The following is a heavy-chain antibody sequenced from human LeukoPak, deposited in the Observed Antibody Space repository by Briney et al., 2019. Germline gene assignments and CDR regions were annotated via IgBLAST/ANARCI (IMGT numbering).Heavy chain of an antibody. CDR1: GYTLTQLS. V-gene: IGHV1-24*01. CDR3: ATNRQIMILGVVIMPAFDI. J-gene: IGHJ3*02. Sequence: GSVKVSCKVSGYTLTQLSVHWVRQAPGKGLEWMGGFDVEDGEIIYAQKFQGRVTMTEDTSTDTAYMELSSLRSEDTAVYYCATNRQIMILGVVIMPAFDIWGQGTMVTVSS. CDR2: FDVEDGEI. D-gene: IGHD3-3*01.